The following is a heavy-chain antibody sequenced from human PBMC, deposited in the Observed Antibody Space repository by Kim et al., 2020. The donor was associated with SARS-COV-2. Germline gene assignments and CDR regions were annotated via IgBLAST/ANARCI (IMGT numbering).Heavy chain of an antibody. D-gene: IGHD6-6*01. J-gene: IGHJ4*02. CDR3: ARIPRYSSSSGR. CDR2: INHSGST. V-gene: IGHV4-34*01. CDR1: GGSFSGYY. Sequence: SETLSLTCAVYGGSFSGYYWSWIRQPPGKGLEWIGEINHSGSTNYNPSLKSRVTISVDTSKNQFSLKLSSVTAADTAVYYCARIPRYSSSSGRWGQGTLVTVSS.